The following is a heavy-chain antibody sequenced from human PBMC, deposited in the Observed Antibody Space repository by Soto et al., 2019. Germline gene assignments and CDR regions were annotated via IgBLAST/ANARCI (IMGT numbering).Heavy chain of an antibody. Sequence: EVQLLESGGGLVQPGGSLRLSCAASGFTFSSYAMSWVRQAPGKGLERVSGISGSGTSTYYADSVKGRFTISRDSSKNTLYLQMNSLRAEDTATYYCAKSGEGSSLRAFDMWGQGTMVTVSS. V-gene: IGHV3-23*01. CDR3: AKSGEGSSLRAFDM. J-gene: IGHJ3*02. CDR2: ISGSGTST. CDR1: GFTFSSYA. D-gene: IGHD6-6*01.